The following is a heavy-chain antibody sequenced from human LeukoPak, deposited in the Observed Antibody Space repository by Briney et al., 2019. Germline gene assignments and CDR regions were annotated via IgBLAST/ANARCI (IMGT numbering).Heavy chain of an antibody. CDR2: IYPGDSGT. CDR3: ARLLDYDSTYYYMDV. Sequence: GESLKISCETSGYNFLTFWIAWVRQMPGKGLEWMGVIYPGDSGTRYSPSFQGQVSISVDTSLSTAYLQWRSLRASDTAMYYCARLLDYDSTYYYMDVRGIGTSVIVS. D-gene: IGHD4-17*01. J-gene: IGHJ6*03. V-gene: IGHV5-51*01. CDR1: GYNFLTFW.